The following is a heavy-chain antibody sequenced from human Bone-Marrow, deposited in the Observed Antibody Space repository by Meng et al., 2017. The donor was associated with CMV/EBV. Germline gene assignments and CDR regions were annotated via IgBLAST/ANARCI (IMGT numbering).Heavy chain of an antibody. CDR3: ARDSYDNLDY. J-gene: IGHJ4*02. V-gene: IGHV3-74*01. Sequence: GESLKISCAVSGFTFSSYWMHWVRQAPGKGLIWVSRINTDGSITNFADSVKGRFTISRDNAKNTLYLQMNGLRAEDTAMYYCARDSYDNLDYWGQGTLVTSPQ. CDR2: INTDGSIT. D-gene: IGHD3-9*01. CDR1: GFTFSSYW.